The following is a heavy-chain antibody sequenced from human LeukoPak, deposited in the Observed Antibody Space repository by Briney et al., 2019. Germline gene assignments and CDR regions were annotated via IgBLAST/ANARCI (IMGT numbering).Heavy chain of an antibody. CDR2: INAGNGNT. Sequence: ASVKVSCKASGYTFTSYAMHWVRQAPGQRLEWMGWINAGNGNTKYSQKFQGRVTITRDTSASTAYMELSSLRSEDTAVYYCARVDPSGFLTYGYDYGGQGTLVTVSS. CDR3: ARVDPSGFLTYGYDY. J-gene: IGHJ4*02. CDR1: GYTFTSYA. V-gene: IGHV1-3*01. D-gene: IGHD5-18*01.